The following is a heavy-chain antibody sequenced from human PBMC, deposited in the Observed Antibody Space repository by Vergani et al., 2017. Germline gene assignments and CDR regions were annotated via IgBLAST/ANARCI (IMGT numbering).Heavy chain of an antibody. J-gene: IGHJ5*02. CDR3: ARDLRLLYNRFDP. Sequence: QVQLVESGGGVVQPGRSLRLSCAASGFTFNHYGMHWVRQAPGKGLEWVAVTWYDGNYKQYADSVKGRFTISRDNSKSTMYLQMNSLIDEDTGVYYCARDLRLLYNRFDPWGQGTLVTVSS. CDR1: GFTFNHYG. CDR2: TWYDGNYK. V-gene: IGHV3-33*01. D-gene: IGHD1-14*01.